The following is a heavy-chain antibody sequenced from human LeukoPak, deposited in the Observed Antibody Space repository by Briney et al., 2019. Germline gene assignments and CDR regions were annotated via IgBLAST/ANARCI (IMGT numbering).Heavy chain of an antibody. J-gene: IGHJ4*02. Sequence: SETLSLTCAVYGGSFCGYYWSWIRQPPGKGLEWIGEISHSGSTNYNPSLKSRVTISVDTSKNQFSLKLSSVTAADTAVYYCAIYSSSWAFDYWGQGTLVTVSS. D-gene: IGHD6-13*01. CDR2: ISHSGST. CDR1: GGSFCGYY. CDR3: AIYSSSWAFDY. V-gene: IGHV4-34*01.